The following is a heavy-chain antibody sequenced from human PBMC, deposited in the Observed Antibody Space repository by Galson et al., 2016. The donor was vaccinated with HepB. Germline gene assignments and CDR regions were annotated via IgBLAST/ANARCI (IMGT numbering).Heavy chain of an antibody. CDR1: GFTFSNFG. CDR2: ISYDGRNK. Sequence: SLRLSCAASGFTFSNFGMHWVRQAPGKGLEWVAIISYDGRNKYYTESVRGRLTISRDNSKNTLYLQMNSLRDEDTAVYCCARTLDDGDWAGYWGQGTLVTVSS. D-gene: IGHD4-17*01. CDR3: ARTLDDGDWAGY. J-gene: IGHJ4*02. V-gene: IGHV3-30*03.